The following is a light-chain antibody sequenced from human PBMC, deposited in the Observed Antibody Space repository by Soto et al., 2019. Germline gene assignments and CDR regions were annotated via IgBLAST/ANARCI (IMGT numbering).Light chain of an antibody. CDR2: EVS. Sequence: QSALTQPAAVSGSPGQSITISCTGTSSDVGGYDYVSWYQHHPGKVPKLIISEVSNRPSGVSNRFSGSKSGNTASLTISGLQAEDAADYYCSSYTRSSNLYLFGTGTKVTVL. CDR1: SSDVGGYDY. V-gene: IGLV2-14*01. J-gene: IGLJ1*01. CDR3: SSYTRSSNLYL.